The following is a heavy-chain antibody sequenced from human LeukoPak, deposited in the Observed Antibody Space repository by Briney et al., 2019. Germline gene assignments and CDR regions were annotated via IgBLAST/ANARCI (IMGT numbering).Heavy chain of an antibody. CDR2: IGTGGDT. Sequence: PGGSLRLSCAASGFAFSSYALHWVRRAPGKGLEWVSAIGTGGDTYYADSVMGRFTISRDNAKKSLYLRMNSLIAVDMAVYYCARDFGGCGYFDYWGQGTLVTVSS. V-gene: IGHV3-47*01. CDR3: ARDFGGCGYFDY. D-gene: IGHD6-19*01. CDR1: GFAFSSYA. J-gene: IGHJ4*02.